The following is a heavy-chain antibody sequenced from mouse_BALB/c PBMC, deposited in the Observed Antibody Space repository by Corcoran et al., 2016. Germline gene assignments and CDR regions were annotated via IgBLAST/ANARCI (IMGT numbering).Heavy chain of an antibody. CDR2: FNPNNGGP. Sequence: EVQLQQSGPELVKPGASVTISCKTSGYTFFEYSIHWVKQSHGKSLEWIGSFNPNNGGPHSNQKFKGKAILTVDKSSSTAYMELRSLTSEDSAVYYCGRTKYRYDGFAYWGQGTLVTVS. D-gene: IGHD2-14*01. J-gene: IGHJ3*01. CDR3: GRTKYRYDGFAY. CDR1: GYTFFEYS. V-gene: IGHV1-18*01.